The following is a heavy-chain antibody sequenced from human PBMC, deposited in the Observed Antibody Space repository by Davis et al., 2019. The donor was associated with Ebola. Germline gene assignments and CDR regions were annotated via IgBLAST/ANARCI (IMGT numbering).Heavy chain of an antibody. Sequence: SETLSLTCAVYGGSFSSYYWSWIRQPPGKGLEWIGEINHSGSTNYNPSLKSRVTISVDTSKNQFSLKLSSVTAADTAVYYCARGIGGGAWFDPWGQGTLVTVSS. J-gene: IGHJ5*02. D-gene: IGHD3-10*01. CDR1: GGSFSSYY. V-gene: IGHV4-34*01. CDR2: INHSGST. CDR3: ARGIGGGAWFDP.